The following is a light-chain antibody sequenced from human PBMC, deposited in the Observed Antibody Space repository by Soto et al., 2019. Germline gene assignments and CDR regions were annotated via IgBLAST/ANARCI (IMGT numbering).Light chain of an antibody. J-gene: IGKJ1*01. CDR2: AAS. CDR3: QQSYIAPWT. Sequence: DIQMTQSPSSLSASVGDRVTISCRASQPVTNYLSWYQQQAGKAPKLLIYAASRLQSGVPSRFSGGGSGTDFTLTISSLQPEDFATYYCQQSYIAPWTFGQGTKVDIK. V-gene: IGKV1-39*01. CDR1: QPVTNY.